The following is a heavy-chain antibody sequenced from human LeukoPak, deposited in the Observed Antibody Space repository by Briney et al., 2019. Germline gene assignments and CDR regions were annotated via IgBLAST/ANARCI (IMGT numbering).Heavy chain of an antibody. J-gene: IGHJ4*02. CDR2: INPKSGGT. Sequence: ASVKVSCKASGYTFTGYYMHWVRQAPGLGFEWMGWINPKSGGTSYPQKFQGGLTMTRDTSISTAYMELSRLRSDDTAVYYCVPSADYYYFDYWGQGTLVTVSS. D-gene: IGHD2/OR15-2a*01. CDR3: VPSADYYYFDY. V-gene: IGHV1-2*02. CDR1: GYTFTGYY.